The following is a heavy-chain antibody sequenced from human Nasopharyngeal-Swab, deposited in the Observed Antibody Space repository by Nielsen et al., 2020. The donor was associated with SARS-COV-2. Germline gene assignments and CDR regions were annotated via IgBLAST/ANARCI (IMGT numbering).Heavy chain of an antibody. CDR3: AKEGYGSGSYWTCYYGMDV. D-gene: IGHD3-10*01. Sequence: GESLKISCAASGFTFSSYAMSWVRQAPGKGPEWVSAISGSGGSTYYADSVKGRFTISRDNSKNTLYLQMNSLRAEDTAVYYCAKEGYGSGSYWTCYYGMDVWGQGTTVTVSS. V-gene: IGHV3-23*01. CDR1: GFTFSSYA. J-gene: IGHJ6*02. CDR2: ISGSGGST.